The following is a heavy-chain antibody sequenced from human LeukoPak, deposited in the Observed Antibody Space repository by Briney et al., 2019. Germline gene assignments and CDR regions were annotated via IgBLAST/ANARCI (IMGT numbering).Heavy chain of an antibody. CDR2: IIPIFGTA. V-gene: IGHV1-69*05. CDR3: ARETGYSGYEGY. CDR1: GGTFSSYA. D-gene: IGHD5-12*01. J-gene: IGHJ4*02. Sequence: SSVKVSCKASGGTFSSYAISWVRQAPGQGLEWMGGIIPIFGTANYAQKFQGRVTITTDESTSTAYMELSSLRSEDTAVYYCARETGYSGYEGYWGQGTLVTVSS.